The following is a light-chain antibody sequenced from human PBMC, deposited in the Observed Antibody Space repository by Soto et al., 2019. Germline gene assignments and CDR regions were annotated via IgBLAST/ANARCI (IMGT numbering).Light chain of an antibody. CDR1: QSLLYNNTYNY. CDR2: FGS. J-gene: IGKJ5*01. Sequence: DIVMTQTPLSLSVTPGQAASISCRSSQSLLYNNTYNYLDWYVQKPGQSPQLLIYFGSNRAPGVPDRFSGSGSGTDFTLKINRVEAEDVGTYYCMQALQSLTFGQGTRLEIK. V-gene: IGKV2-28*01. CDR3: MQALQSLT.